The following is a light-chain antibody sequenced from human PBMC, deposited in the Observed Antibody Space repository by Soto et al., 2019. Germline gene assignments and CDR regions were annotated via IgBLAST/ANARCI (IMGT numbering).Light chain of an antibody. CDR2: WAS. CDR1: QSVLYSSNNKDY. V-gene: IGKV4-1*01. J-gene: IGKJ4*01. Sequence: DIVVTQSPDSLALSLGERATINCKSSQSVLYSSNNKDYLAWYQQKPGQPPKLLIYWASTRESGVPDRFSGSRSGTDFTLTISSLQAEDVAVYYCQQYFDRPLTFGGGTKVEIK. CDR3: QQYFDRPLT.